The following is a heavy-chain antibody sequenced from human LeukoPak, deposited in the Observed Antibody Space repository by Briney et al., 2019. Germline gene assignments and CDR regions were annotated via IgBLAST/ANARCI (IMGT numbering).Heavy chain of an antibody. CDR2: IYYSGNT. Sequence: PSETLSLTCTVSGDSISTSNSYWGWIRQPPGKGLEWIGSIYYSGNTYYNASLKSRVTISVDTSKNQFSLTLTSVTAADTAVYYCASVAANDAFDTWGQGTMVTVSS. J-gene: IGHJ3*02. D-gene: IGHD6-25*01. CDR3: ASVAANDAFDT. CDR1: GDSISTSNSY. V-gene: IGHV4-39*07.